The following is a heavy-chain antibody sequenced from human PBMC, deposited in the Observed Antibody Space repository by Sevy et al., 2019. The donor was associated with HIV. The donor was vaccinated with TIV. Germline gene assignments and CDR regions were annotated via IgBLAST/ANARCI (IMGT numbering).Heavy chain of an antibody. CDR1: GFTFNKYS. V-gene: IGHV3-23*01. CDR3: AREGCTRPHDF. D-gene: IGHD2-8*01. CDR2: LSFGCGQI. Sequence: GGSLRLSCVASGFTFNKYSMSWVRQAPGKGLERVSTLSFGCGQINYADSVKGRFTISRDDSKNPLYLQMNSLRAEDTAVYYCAREGCTRPHDFWGQGTLVTVSS. J-gene: IGHJ4*02.